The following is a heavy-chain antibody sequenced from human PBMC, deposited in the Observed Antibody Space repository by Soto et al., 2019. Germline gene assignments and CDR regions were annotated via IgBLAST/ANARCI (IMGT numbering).Heavy chain of an antibody. Sequence: PGGSLRLSCAASGFSFSNYWMYWVRQAPGKGLVWVSRIYADGSTTSYAGSVKGRFTISRDNAKNTLSLQMNSLTAEDTAVYYSARGPNDSTWHQGYQYGMDVWGQGTTVTVSS. J-gene: IGHJ6*02. CDR1: GFSFSNYW. CDR3: ARGPNDSTWHQGYQYGMDV. D-gene: IGHD6-13*01. CDR2: IYADGSTT. V-gene: IGHV3-74*01.